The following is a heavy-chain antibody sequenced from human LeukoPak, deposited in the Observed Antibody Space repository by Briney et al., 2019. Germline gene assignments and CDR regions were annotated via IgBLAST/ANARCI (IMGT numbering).Heavy chain of an antibody. V-gene: IGHV3-49*04. CDR3: TRLSGDTFDY. Sequence: GGSLRLSCTASGFTFGDYAMSWVRQAPGKGLEWVGFIRSKAYGGTTEYAASVKGRFTISRDDSKSIAYLQMNSLKTEDTAVYYCTRLSGDTFDYWGQGTLVTVSS. CDR1: GFTFGDYA. J-gene: IGHJ4*02. CDR2: IRSKAYGGTT. D-gene: IGHD2-21*02.